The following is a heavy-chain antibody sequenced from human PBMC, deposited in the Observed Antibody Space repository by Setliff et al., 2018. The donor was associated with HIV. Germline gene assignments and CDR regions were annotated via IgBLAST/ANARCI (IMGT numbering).Heavy chain of an antibody. J-gene: IGHJ3*02. Sequence: RLSCVASGFTLSHHEMSWVRQAPGKGLEWVAYISNSARTIYYADSVKGRFTISRNNGKDSLYLQMNSLRADDTALYYCAREGQATDSFDIWGQGTMVTVSS. D-gene: IGHD5-12*01. CDR2: ISNSARTI. CDR3: AREGQATDSFDI. V-gene: IGHV3-48*03. CDR1: GFTLSHHE.